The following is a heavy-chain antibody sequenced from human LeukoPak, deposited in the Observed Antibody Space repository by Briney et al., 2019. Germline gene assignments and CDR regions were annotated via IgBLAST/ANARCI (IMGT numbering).Heavy chain of an antibody. Sequence: SETLSLTCTVSGGSISSYYWSWIRQPAGKGLEWIGRIYTSGSTNYNPSLKSRVTISVDTSKNQFSLKLSSVTAADTAVYYCARDSVESDSNWFDPWGQGTLVTVSS. V-gene: IGHV4-4*07. CDR1: GGSISSYY. CDR3: ARDSVESDSNWFDP. J-gene: IGHJ5*02. CDR2: IYTSGST. D-gene: IGHD5/OR15-5a*01.